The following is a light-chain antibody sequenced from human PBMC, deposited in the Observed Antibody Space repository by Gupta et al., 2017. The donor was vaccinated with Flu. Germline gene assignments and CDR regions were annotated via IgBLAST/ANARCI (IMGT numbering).Light chain of an antibody. V-gene: IGLV1-44*01. CDR3: AALDDSLNGPV. CDR2: SNN. Sequence: SVLTQPTSASGTPGQRVTISCSGSSSNIGTNSVNWYQQFPRTAPRLLIYSNNRRPSGVPDRFSGSNSGTSASLAISGLQSEDEAAYYCAALDDSLNGPVFGGGTRVTVL. CDR1: SSNIGTNS. J-gene: IGLJ2*01.